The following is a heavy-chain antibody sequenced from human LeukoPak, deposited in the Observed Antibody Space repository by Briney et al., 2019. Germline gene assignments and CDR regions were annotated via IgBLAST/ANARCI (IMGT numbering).Heavy chain of an antibody. CDR2: ISGSGGST. D-gene: IGHD3-10*01. V-gene: IGHV3-23*01. J-gene: IGHJ4*02. Sequence: GGSLRLSCAASGFTFSSYGMSWVRQAPGKGLEWVSAISGSGGSTYYADSVKGRFTISRDNSKNTLYLQMNSLRAEDTAVYYCAKDQVRSTMVRGAIDYWGQGTLVTVSS. CDR3: AKDQVRSTMVRGAIDY. CDR1: GFTFSSYG.